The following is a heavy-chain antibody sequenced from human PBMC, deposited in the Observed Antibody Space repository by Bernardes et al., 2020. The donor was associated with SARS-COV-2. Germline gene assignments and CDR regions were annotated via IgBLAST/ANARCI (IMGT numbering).Heavy chain of an antibody. J-gene: IGHJ4*02. CDR2: IYWDDDK. CDR1: GFSLSNSGMG. V-gene: IGHV2-5*02. D-gene: IGHD3-22*01. CDR3: AHSRGYDSSGSYEVC. Sequence: SGPTLVKPTQTLTLTCTFPGFSLSNSGMGVGWIRQPPGKALEWLALIYWDDDKRYSPSLKSRLTITKDTSKNQVVLTMTNMDPVDTATYYCAHSRGYDSSGSYEVCGGEGTLIT.